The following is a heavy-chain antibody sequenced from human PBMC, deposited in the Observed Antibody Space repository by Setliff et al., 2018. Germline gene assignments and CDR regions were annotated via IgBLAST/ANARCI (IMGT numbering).Heavy chain of an antibody. CDR1: GYTFTSYA. V-gene: IGHV7-4-1*02. CDR3: ARVDITTPSGSYYFGRGWGYYFDD. J-gene: IGHJ4*02. D-gene: IGHD1-26*01. CDR2: INTNTGNP. Sequence: ASVKVSCKASGYTFTSYAMNWVRQAPGQGLEWMGWINTNTGNPTYAQGFTGRFVFSLDTSVSTAYLQISSLKAEDTAVYYCARVDITTPSGSYYFGRGWGYYFDDWGKGTLVTVSS.